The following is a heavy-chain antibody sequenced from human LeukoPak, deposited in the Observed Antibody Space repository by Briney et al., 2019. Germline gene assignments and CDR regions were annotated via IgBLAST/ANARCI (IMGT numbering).Heavy chain of an antibody. Sequence: GASVKVSCKVSGHTLKELSMHWVRQAPGKGLEWMGGFDLEDGETIYSQKFQGRVTMTEDTSTDTASMELSSPTSEDTAVYYCATDSSITIFGVVIIQDYYYGMDVWGQGTTVTVSS. CDR1: GHTLKELS. V-gene: IGHV1-24*01. CDR3: ATDSSITIFGVVIIQDYYYGMDV. D-gene: IGHD3-3*01. J-gene: IGHJ6*02. CDR2: FDLEDGET.